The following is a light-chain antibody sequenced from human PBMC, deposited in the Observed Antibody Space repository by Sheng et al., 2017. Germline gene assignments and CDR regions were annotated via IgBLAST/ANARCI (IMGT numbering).Light chain of an antibody. Sequence: QSALTQPASVSGSPGQSITISCTGTSSDVGAYDYVSWYQQHPGKAPKLIILEVSHRPSGVSNRFSGSKSGNTASLTISGLQTEDEADYYCTSYTSTSTVVFGTATKVTVL. CDR3: TSYTSTSTVV. CDR2: EVS. J-gene: IGLJ1*01. V-gene: IGLV2-14*03. CDR1: SSDVGAYDY.